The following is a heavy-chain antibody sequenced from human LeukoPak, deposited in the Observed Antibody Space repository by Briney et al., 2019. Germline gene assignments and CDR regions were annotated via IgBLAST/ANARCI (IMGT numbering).Heavy chain of an antibody. J-gene: IGHJ6*02. V-gene: IGHV1-8*01. CDR1: GYTFTSYD. Sequence: ASVKVSCKASGYTFTSYDINWVRQATGQGLEWMGWMNPNSGNTGYAQKFQGRVTMTRNTSISTAYMELSSLRSEDTAVYYCALSSGNYYYYGMDVWGQGTTVTVSS. CDR2: MNPNSGNT. CDR3: ALSSGNYYYYGMDV. D-gene: IGHD1-26*01.